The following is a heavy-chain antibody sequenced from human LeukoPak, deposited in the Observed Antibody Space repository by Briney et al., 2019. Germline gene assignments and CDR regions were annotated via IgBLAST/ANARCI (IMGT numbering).Heavy chain of an antibody. Sequence: GGSLRLSCAASGFIFITYSMSWVRQAPGKGLEWVSSISSLSTYTYYADSVKGRFTISRDNAKNSLYVQMNSLRGEDTALDYCAQGANRGRHSAVDYWGQGTVVTVSS. D-gene: IGHD2-15*01. CDR3: AQGANRGRHSAVDY. J-gene: IGHJ4*02. V-gene: IGHV3-21*04. CDR2: ISSLSTYT. CDR1: GFIFITYS.